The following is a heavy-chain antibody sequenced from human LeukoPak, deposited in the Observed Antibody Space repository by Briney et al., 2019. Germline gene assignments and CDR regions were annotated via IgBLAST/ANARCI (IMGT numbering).Heavy chain of an antibody. Sequence: PSETLSLTCTVSGGSISSYYWSWIRRPPGKGLEWIGYIYYSGSTNYNPSLKSRVTISVDTSKNQFSLKLSSVTAADTAVYYCARKGRGGYYYYMDVWGKGTTVTVSS. J-gene: IGHJ6*03. CDR2: IYYSGST. CDR1: GGSISSYY. CDR3: ARKGRGGYYYYMDV. V-gene: IGHV4-59*01.